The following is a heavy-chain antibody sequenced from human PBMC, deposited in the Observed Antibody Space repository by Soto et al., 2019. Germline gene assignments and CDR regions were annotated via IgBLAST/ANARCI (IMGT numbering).Heavy chain of an antibody. CDR3: ARAEQLSEYFQH. V-gene: IGHV3-33*01. Sequence: ESGGGVVQPGRSLRLSCAASGFTFSSYGMHWVRQAPGKGLEWVAVIWYDGSNKYYADSVKGRFTISRDNSKNTLYLQMNSLRAEDTAVYYCARAEQLSEYFQHWGQGTLVTVSS. CDR1: GFTFSSYG. CDR2: IWYDGSNK. J-gene: IGHJ1*01. D-gene: IGHD6-6*01.